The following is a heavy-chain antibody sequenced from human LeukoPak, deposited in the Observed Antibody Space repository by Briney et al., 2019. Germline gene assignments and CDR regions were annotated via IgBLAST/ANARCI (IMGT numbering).Heavy chain of an antibody. J-gene: IGHJ6*03. V-gene: IGHV1-2*02. CDR2: INPNSGGT. Sequence: GASVKVSCKASGYTFTGYYMHWVRQAPGQGLEWMGWINPNSGGTNYAQKFQGRVTMTRDTSISTAYMELSRLRSDDTAVYYCARDVGIRSGYYYMDVWGKGTTVTVSS. CDR3: ARDVGIRSGYYYMDV. CDR1: GYTFTGYY. D-gene: IGHD6-19*01.